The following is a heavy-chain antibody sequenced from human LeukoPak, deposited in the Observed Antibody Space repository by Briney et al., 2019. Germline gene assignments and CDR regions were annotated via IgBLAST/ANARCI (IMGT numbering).Heavy chain of an antibody. CDR2: ISADNGNT. V-gene: IGHV1-18*01. CDR3: ARSRWASSWSAAFAI. D-gene: IGHD6-13*01. CDR1: GYTFTSYG. Sequence: ASVKVSCKASGYTFTSYGISWVRQAPGQGLEWIGCISADNGNTNYAQNLQGRFTMSTDTSTATTYMQLRSLRSDDTALYYCARSRWASSWSAAFAISGQGKTVTVSS. J-gene: IGHJ3*02.